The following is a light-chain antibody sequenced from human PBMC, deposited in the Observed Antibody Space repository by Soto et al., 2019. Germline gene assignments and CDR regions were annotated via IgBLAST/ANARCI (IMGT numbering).Light chain of an antibody. V-gene: IGKV3-20*01. CDR3: QQYGTSPALT. J-gene: IGKJ4*01. CDR1: QSVSSSY. CDR2: SAS. Sequence: EIVLTQSPGTLSLSPGERATLSCRASQSVSSSYLAWYQQKPGQAPRLLIYSASSRATGIPDRFSDSGSGTDFTLTISRLEPEDFAVYYCQQYGTSPALTFGGGTKVDI.